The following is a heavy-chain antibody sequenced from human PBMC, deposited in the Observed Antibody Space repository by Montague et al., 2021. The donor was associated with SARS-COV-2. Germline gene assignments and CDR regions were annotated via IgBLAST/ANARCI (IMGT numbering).Heavy chain of an antibody. V-gene: IGHV6-1*01. D-gene: IGHD6-13*01. CDR2: TYFRSKWYN. Sequence: CAISGDSVSTNTTTWNWVRQSPSGDLEWLGRTYFRSKWYNDYAVPVKSRITINPDTSKNQFSLQLKSVTPKDTAIYFCGRVFAPAGTFDFWGQGTLVTVSS. CDR1: GDSVSTNTTT. J-gene: IGHJ4*02. CDR3: GRVFAPAGTFDF.